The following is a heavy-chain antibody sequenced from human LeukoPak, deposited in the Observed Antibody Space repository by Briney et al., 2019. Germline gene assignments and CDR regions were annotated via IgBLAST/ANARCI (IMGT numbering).Heavy chain of an antibody. D-gene: IGHD1-26*01. CDR2: IYYTGST. CDR3: ARDPYSGSYYRGGRWFDP. Sequence: PGGSLRLSCAASGFTFSSNWMSWVRQAPGKGLEWIGNIYYTGSTYYNPSLKSRVTISVDTSKNQFSLNLSSVTAADTAVYYCARDPYSGSYYRGGRWFDPWGQGTLVTVSS. CDR1: GFTFSSNW. V-gene: IGHV4-4*02. J-gene: IGHJ5*02.